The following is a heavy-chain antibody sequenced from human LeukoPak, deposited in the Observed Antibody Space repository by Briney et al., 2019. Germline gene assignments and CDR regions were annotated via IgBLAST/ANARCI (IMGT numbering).Heavy chain of an antibody. J-gene: IGHJ4*02. V-gene: IGHV3-30*02. CDR3: AKTHSSSWGIFDY. CDR1: GFTFSSYG. CDR2: IRNDGSTK. D-gene: IGHD6-13*01. Sequence: GGSLRLSCATSGFTFSSYGMHWVRQAPGKGLEWVAFIRNDGSTKYFAGSVKGRFTISRDNSKNTLYLQMNSLRAEDTAVYYCAKTHSSSWGIFDYWGQGTLVTVSS.